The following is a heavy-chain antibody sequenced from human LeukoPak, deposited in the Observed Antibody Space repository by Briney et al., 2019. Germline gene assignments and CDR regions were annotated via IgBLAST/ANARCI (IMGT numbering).Heavy chain of an antibody. CDR1: GFTFSSFA. Sequence: GGSLRLSCAASGFTFSSFAMTWVRQAPGKGLEWVSGFDGNGPNTYYADSVKGRWTISRDNSKNTLYLQMNSLRAEDTAVYYCARGSWEQALDYWGQGTLVTVSS. CDR3: ARGSWEQALDY. CDR2: FDGNGPNT. J-gene: IGHJ4*02. V-gene: IGHV3-23*01. D-gene: IGHD1-26*01.